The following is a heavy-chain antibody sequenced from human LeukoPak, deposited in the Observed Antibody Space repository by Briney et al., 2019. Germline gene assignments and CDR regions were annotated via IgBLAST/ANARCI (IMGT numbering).Heavy chain of an antibody. CDR1: GFTFSSYA. Sequence: GRSLRFSCAASGFTFSSYAMHWVRQAPGKGLEWVAVISYDGSNKYYADSVKGRFTISRDNSKNTLYLQMNSLRAEDTAVYYCASQDGYNSNLDYWGQGTLVTVSS. CDR2: ISYDGSNK. J-gene: IGHJ4*02. CDR3: ASQDGYNSNLDY. D-gene: IGHD5-24*01. V-gene: IGHV3-30-3*01.